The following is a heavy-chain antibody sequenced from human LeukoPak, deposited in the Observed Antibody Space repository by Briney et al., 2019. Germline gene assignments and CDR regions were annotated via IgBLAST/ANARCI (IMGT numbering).Heavy chain of an antibody. Sequence: GGSLRLSCVASGFTFISHWMSWVRQAPGKGLEYVANINQDGSEKYYVDSVKGRFTVSRDNAKNSLYLQMNSLRAEDTAVYYCARDPRSGSYFDYWGQGTLVTVFS. CDR1: GFTFISHW. D-gene: IGHD1-26*01. CDR2: INQDGSEK. V-gene: IGHV3-7*01. CDR3: ARDPRSGSYFDY. J-gene: IGHJ4*02.